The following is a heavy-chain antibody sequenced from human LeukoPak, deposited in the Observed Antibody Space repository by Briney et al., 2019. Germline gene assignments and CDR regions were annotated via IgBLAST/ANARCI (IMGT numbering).Heavy chain of an antibody. V-gene: IGHV3-74*01. Sequence: GGSLRLSCAASGFTFSSYNMNWVRQAPGKGLVWVSRINSDDSRTTYADSVKGRFTVSRDNAKNTLYLQMNSLRAEDTAVYCCARGLVHDTSGYYSNYWGQGTLVTVSS. CDR1: GFTFSSYN. CDR3: ARGLVHDTSGYYSNY. CDR2: INSDDSRT. J-gene: IGHJ4*02. D-gene: IGHD3-22*01.